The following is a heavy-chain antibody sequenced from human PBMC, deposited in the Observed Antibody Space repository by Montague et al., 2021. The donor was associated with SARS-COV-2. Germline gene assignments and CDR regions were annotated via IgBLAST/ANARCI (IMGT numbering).Heavy chain of an antibody. D-gene: IGHD4-11*01. CDR1: GGSISSYY. V-gene: IGHV4-59*12. Sequence: SETLSLTCTVSGGSISSYYWSWIWQPPGKGLEWIGYIHYSGRTNYNPSLKSRVTMSVDTTKNQFSLKLRSVTAAATAVYYCARWDPRTLTVISLRGKSANDYWGQGTMVTVSS. CDR3: ARWDPRTLTVISLRGKSANDY. CDR2: IHYSGRT. J-gene: IGHJ4*02.